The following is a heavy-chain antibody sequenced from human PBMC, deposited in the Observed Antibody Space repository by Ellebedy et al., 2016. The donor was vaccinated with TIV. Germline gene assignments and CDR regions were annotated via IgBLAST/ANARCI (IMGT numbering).Heavy chain of an antibody. Sequence: GESLKISCKGSGYNFSKYWIGWVRQMPGKGLEWMGIIYPDDSDTRYSPSFQGQVTMSADKSVTTAYLQWSSLKASDTAMYYCAKSGYDGYMREYYFDSWGQGTLVTVSS. D-gene: IGHD5-24*01. CDR1: GYNFSKYW. J-gene: IGHJ4*02. CDR3: AKSGYDGYMREYYFDS. V-gene: IGHV5-51*01. CDR2: IYPDDSDT.